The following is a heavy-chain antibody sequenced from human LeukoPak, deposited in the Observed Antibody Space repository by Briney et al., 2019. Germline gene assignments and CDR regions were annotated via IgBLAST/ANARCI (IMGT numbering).Heavy chain of an antibody. Sequence: PGGYLRLSCAASGFTFSSYSMNWVRQAPGKGLEWVSSISSSSSYIYYADSVKGRFTISRDNAKNSLYLQMNGLRAEDTAVYYCARGVVPDWIQLWLQSFDCWGQGTLVTVSS. CDR3: ARGVVPDWIQLWLQSFDC. D-gene: IGHD5-18*01. J-gene: IGHJ4*02. CDR2: ISSSSSYI. V-gene: IGHV3-21*01. CDR1: GFTFSSYS.